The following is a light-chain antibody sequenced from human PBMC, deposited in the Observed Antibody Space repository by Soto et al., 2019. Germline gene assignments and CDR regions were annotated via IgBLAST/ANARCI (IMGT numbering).Light chain of an antibody. CDR1: SSNIGSNY. CDR2: RNN. J-gene: IGLJ1*01. CDR3: AAWDDSLSDNYV. V-gene: IGLV1-47*01. Sequence: QAVVTQPPSASGTPGQRVTISCSGSSSNIGSNYVYWYQQLPGTAPKLLIYRNNQRPSGVPDRFSGSKSGTSASLAISGLRSEDEADYYCAAWDDSLSDNYVFGTGTKLTVL.